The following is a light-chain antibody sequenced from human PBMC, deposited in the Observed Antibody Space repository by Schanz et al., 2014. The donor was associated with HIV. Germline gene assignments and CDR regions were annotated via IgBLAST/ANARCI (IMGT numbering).Light chain of an antibody. CDR2: GVS. Sequence: EIVLTQSPGTLSLSPGERATLSCRASQSVNSNYLAWYQQKPGQAPRLLIYGVSTRATGIPARFRGSRSGTEFTLTISSLQSEDVAVYYCQQYNDWPFTFGPGTKVDIK. CDR1: QSVNSN. J-gene: IGKJ3*01. V-gene: IGKV3-15*01. CDR3: QQYNDWPFT.